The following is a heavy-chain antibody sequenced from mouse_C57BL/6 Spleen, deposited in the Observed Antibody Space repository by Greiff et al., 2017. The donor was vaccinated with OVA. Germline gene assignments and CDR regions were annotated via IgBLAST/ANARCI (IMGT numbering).Heavy chain of an antibody. J-gene: IGHJ3*01. CDR3: ARGEDYAWFAY. CDR1: GYSITSGYY. D-gene: IGHD2-4*01. V-gene: IGHV3-6*01. Sequence: EVQLVESGPGLVKPSQSLSLTCSVTGYSITSGYYWNWIRQFPGNKLEWMGYISYDGSNNYNPSLKNRISITRDTSKNQFFLKLNSVTTEDTATYYCARGEDYAWFAYWGQGTLVTVSA. CDR2: ISYDGSN.